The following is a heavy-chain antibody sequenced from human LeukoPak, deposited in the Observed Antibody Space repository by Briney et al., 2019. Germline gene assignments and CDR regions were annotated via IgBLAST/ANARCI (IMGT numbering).Heavy chain of an antibody. J-gene: IGHJ4*02. D-gene: IGHD2-2*01. V-gene: IGHV3-7*01. Sequence: GGSLRLSCAASGFTFSSYWMSWVRQAPGKGLEWVANIKQDGSEKYYVDSVKGRFTISRDNAKNSLYLQMNSLRAEDTAVYYCARARTIVVPAASWGYYFDYWGQGTLVTVSS. CDR3: ARARTIVVPAASWGYYFDY. CDR1: GFTFSSYW. CDR2: IKQDGSEK.